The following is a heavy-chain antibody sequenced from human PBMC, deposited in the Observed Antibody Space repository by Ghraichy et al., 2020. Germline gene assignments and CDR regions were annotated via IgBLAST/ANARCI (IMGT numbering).Heavy chain of an antibody. V-gene: IGHV3-9*01. CDR1: GFRFGDYA. Sequence: GGSLRLSCVVSGFRFGDYALYWVRQAPGRGLEWVSSISWNSANLGYADSVRGRFIISRDDAKNSLYLQMNSLRTEDTALYYCAKEIESGLGCWASDHWGHGIQVTVSS. CDR2: ISWNSANL. D-gene: IGHD3-16*01. CDR3: AKEIESGLGCWASDH. J-gene: IGHJ5*02.